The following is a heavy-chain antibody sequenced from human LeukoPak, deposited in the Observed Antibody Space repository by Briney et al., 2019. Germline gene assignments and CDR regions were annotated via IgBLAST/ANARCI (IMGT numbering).Heavy chain of an antibody. J-gene: IGHJ4*02. CDR3: ARGFDF. Sequence: SQTLSLTCAVSGASISSGGYSWGWIRQPPGKGLEWIGYTYHSGNTYYSPSLKSRVTISVDRSKNQFPLRLNSVTAADTAVYFCARGFDFWGQGILVTVSS. CDR2: TYHSGNT. V-gene: IGHV4-30-2*01. CDR1: GASISSGGYS.